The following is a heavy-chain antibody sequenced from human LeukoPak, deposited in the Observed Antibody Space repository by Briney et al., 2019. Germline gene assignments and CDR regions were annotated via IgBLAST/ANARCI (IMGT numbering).Heavy chain of an antibody. J-gene: IGHJ3*02. Sequence: GESLKISCKGSGYPFTTYWIGWVRQMPGKGLEWMGIIYPYDSDTRYSPSFQGQVTISADKSISTAYLQWSSLKASDTAMYYCARPILVGATSDAFDIWGQGTMVTVSS. CDR1: GYPFTTYW. CDR3: ARPILVGATSDAFDI. CDR2: IYPYDSDT. D-gene: IGHD1-26*01. V-gene: IGHV5-51*01.